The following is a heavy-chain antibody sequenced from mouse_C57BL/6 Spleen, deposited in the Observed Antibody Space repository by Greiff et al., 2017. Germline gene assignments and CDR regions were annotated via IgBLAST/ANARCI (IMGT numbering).Heavy chain of an antibody. D-gene: IGHD4-1*01. CDR1: GYTFTDYY. Sequence: VQLQQSGPVLVKPGASVKMSCKASGYTFTDYYMNWVKQSHGKSLEWIGVINPYNGGTSYNQKFKGKATLTVDKSSSTAYMELNSLTSEDSAVYYCARLTGTYYFDYWGQGTTLTVSS. V-gene: IGHV1-19*01. J-gene: IGHJ2*01. CDR2: INPYNGGT. CDR3: ARLTGTYYFDY.